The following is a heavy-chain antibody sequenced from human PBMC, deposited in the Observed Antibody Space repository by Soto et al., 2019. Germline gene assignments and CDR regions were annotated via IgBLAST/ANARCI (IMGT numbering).Heavy chain of an antibody. CDR3: ARLSGDQYYYYGMDV. V-gene: IGHV5-51*01. Sequence: PGESLKISCKGSGYSFTSYWIGWVRQMPGKGLEWMGIIYPGDSDTRYSPSFQGQVTISADKSISTAYLQWSSLKASDTAMYYCARLSGDQYYYYGMDVWGQGTTVTVSS. J-gene: IGHJ6*02. CDR2: IYPGDSDT. D-gene: IGHD7-27*01. CDR1: GYSFTSYW.